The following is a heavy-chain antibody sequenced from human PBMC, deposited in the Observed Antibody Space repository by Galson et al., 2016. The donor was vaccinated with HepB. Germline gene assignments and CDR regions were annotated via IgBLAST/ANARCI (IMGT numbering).Heavy chain of an antibody. V-gene: IGHV3-23*01. CDR2: ITPAGDAT. CDR1: GFTFHSYT. Sequence: SLRLSCAASGFTFHSYTMGWVRQAPGKGLQWVSDITPAGDATYNAEPVTGRFTISRANSRNTLYLQMNSLRVEDTAVYYCAKAKLVVGSAYEYWGQGTLVAVSS. CDR3: AKAKLVVGSAYEY. J-gene: IGHJ4*02. D-gene: IGHD2-21*01.